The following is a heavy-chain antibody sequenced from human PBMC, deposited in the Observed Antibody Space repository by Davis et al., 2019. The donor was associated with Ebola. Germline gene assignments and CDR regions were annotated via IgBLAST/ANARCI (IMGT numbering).Heavy chain of an antibody. J-gene: IGHJ5*02. V-gene: IGHV3-33*01. CDR2: IWYDGSNK. Sequence: PGGSLRLSCVASGFTFSSYGMHWVRQAPGKGLEWVAVIWYDGSNKYYADSVKGRFTISRDNSKNTLYLQMNSLRAEDTAVYYCARGPHVLRFSVGWFDPWGQGTLVTVSS. CDR1: GFTFSSYG. CDR3: ARGPHVLRFSVGWFDP. D-gene: IGHD3-3*01.